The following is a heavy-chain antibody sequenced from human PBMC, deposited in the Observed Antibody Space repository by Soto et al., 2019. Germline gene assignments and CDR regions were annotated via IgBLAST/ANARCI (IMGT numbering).Heavy chain of an antibody. D-gene: IGHD6-6*01. Sequence: GGSLRLSCAASGFTVSKTYMTWVRQAPGKGLEWVSVLYSGGTTYYLDSVKGRFTVSRDNSKNTLYLQMNSLRAEDTAIYYCTRGWQLDGNWGQGTLVTVSS. CDR2: LYSGGTT. J-gene: IGHJ4*02. V-gene: IGHV3-66*01. CDR3: TRGWQLDGN. CDR1: GFTVSKTY.